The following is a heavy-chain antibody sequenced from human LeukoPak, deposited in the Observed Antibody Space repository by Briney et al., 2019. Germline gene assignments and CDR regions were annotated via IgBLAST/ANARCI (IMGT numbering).Heavy chain of an antibody. Sequence: SETLSLTCTVSGGSISSSSYYWSWIRQPAGKGLEWIGRIYTSGSTNYNPSLKSRVTMSVDTSKNQFSLKLSSVTAADTAVYYCARGIAAADWYFDLWGRGTLVTVSS. V-gene: IGHV4-61*02. CDR2: IYTSGST. D-gene: IGHD6-13*01. J-gene: IGHJ2*01. CDR1: GGSISSSSYY. CDR3: ARGIAAADWYFDL.